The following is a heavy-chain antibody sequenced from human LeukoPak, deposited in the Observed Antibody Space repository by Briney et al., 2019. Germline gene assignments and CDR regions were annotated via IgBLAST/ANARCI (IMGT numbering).Heavy chain of an antibody. CDR1: GFTFNNAW. Sequence: PGGSLRLPCAASGFTFNNAWMSWVRQAPGKGLEWVGRIKSKTDGGTTDYAAPVKGRFTISRDDSKNTLYLQINSLKTENTAVYYCATSDILTGYYSRLFDYWGQGTLVTVSS. CDR3: ATSDILTGYYSRLFDY. J-gene: IGHJ4*02. V-gene: IGHV3-15*01. D-gene: IGHD3-9*01. CDR2: IKSKTDGGTT.